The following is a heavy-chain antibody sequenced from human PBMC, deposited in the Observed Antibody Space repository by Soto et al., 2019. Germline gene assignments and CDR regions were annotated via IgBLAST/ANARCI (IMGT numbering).Heavy chain of an antibody. CDR2: IIPIFGTA. J-gene: IGHJ6*02. CDR1: GGTFSSYA. CDR3: ARVSIVVVPAATYYYYYDMDV. Sequence: SVKVSCKASGGTFSSYAISWVRQAPGQGLEWMGGIIPIFGTANYARKFQGRVTITADESTSTAYMELSSLRSEDTAVYYCARVSIVVVPAATYYYYYDMDVWGQGTTVTVSS. D-gene: IGHD2-2*01. V-gene: IGHV1-69*13.